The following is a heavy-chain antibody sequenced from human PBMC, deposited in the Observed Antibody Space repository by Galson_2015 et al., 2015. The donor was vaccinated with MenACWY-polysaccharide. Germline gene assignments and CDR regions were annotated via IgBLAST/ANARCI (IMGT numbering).Heavy chain of an antibody. CDR2: IYPGDSDS. Sequence: QSGAEVKKPGEFLKISCTGSGSDFTTYWIAWVRQMPGKGLEWMGIIYPGDSDSTYSPSFQGQVTFSVDKSITTAYLQWASLKASDTAIYYCARLTGPYSYYFYYMDVWGKGTTVTVSS. CDR3: ARLTGPYSYYFYYMDV. D-gene: IGHD3-9*01. J-gene: IGHJ6*03. CDR1: GSDFTTYW. V-gene: IGHV5-51*01.